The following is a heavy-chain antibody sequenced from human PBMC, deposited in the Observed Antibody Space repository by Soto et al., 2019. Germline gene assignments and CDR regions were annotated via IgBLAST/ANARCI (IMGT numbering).Heavy chain of an antibody. CDR1: GFTLSNAW. Sequence: EVQLVESGGGLVKPGGSLRLCCAASGFTLSNAWMRWVRQAPGKGLEWVGRIKSKTDGGTIDYAAPVKGRFAISRDDSETTLCLPMNSLKTEDTAVYYCTTDPFPYCGGDCYPDDFWGQGTLVTVSS. D-gene: IGHD2-21*02. CDR3: TTDPFPYCGGDCYPDDF. V-gene: IGHV3-15*01. CDR2: IKSKTDGGTI. J-gene: IGHJ4*02.